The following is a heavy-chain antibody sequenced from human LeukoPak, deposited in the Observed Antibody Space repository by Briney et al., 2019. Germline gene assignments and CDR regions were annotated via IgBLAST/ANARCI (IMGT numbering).Heavy chain of an antibody. D-gene: IGHD5-12*01. Sequence: ASVKVSWKASGYTFTSYGISWVRQAPGQGLEWMGWISAYNGNTNYAQKLQGRVTMTTDTSTSTAYMELRSLRSDDTAVYYCAKVVSGYDPFDYWGQGTLVTVSS. V-gene: IGHV1-18*04. CDR1: GYTFTSYG. J-gene: IGHJ4*02. CDR2: ISAYNGNT. CDR3: AKVVSGYDPFDY.